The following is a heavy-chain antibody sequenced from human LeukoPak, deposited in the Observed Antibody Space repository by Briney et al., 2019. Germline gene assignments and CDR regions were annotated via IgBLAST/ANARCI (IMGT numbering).Heavy chain of an antibody. V-gene: IGHV3-13*01. CDR2: IGTAGDT. CDR1: GFTFSSYD. D-gene: IGHD3-22*01. Sequence: GGSLRLSCAASGFTFSSYDMHWVRQATGKGLEWVSAIGTAGDTYYPGSVKGRFAISRENAKNSLYLQMNSLRAGDTAVYYCARARASYDSRDDALDIWGQGTMVTVSS. J-gene: IGHJ3*02. CDR3: ARARASYDSRDDALDI.